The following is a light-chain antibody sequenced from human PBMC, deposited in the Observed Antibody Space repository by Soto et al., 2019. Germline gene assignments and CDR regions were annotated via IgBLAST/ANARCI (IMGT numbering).Light chain of an antibody. Sequence: EIVMTQSPATLSVSPGERVTLSCRASQDLSSKLAWYQQKPGQAPRLLIYGASNRATGIPDRFSGSGSGTDFTLTISRLEPEDFAVYYCQQYGRSSWTFGQGTKVDIK. CDR3: QQYGRSSWT. J-gene: IGKJ1*01. CDR1: QDLSSK. V-gene: IGKV3-20*01. CDR2: GAS.